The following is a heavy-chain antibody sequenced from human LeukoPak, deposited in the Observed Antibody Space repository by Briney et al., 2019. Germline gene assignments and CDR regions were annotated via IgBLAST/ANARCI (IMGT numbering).Heavy chain of an antibody. CDR2: IYYSGST. CDR3: SRGGSTPSWFDP. V-gene: IGHV4-59*12. J-gene: IGHJ5*02. D-gene: IGHD2-2*01. Sequence: PSETLSLTCTVSGGSISSYYWSWIRQPPGKGLEWIGYIYYSGSTYYNPSLESRLTISVDTSKNQFSLKLSSVTAADTAVYYCSRGGSTPSWFDPWGQGALVTVSS. CDR1: GGSISSYY.